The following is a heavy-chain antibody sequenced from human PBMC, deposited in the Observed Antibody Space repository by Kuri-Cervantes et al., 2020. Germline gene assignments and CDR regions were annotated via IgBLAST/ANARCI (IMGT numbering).Heavy chain of an antibody. Sequence: GESLKISCAASGFTFNDYYMGWIRQAPGKGLEWVSYISNSGSTTYYADSVKGRFTISRDNAKNSLYLQMNSLRAEDTAVYYCARDQDIVVVTAIFGYWGQGTLVTVSS. V-gene: IGHV3-11*04. CDR2: ISNSGSTT. CDR1: GFTFNDYY. J-gene: IGHJ4*02. D-gene: IGHD2-21*02. CDR3: ARDQDIVVVTAIFGY.